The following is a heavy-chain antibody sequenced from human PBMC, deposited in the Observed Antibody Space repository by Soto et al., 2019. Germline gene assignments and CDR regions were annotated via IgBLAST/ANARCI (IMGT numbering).Heavy chain of an antibody. V-gene: IGHV3-64*01. D-gene: IGHD4-4*01. Sequence: ESGGGLVQPGGSLRLSCAASGFTFSSYAMHWVRQAPGKGLEYVSAISSNGGSTYYANSVKGRFTISRDNSKNTLYLQMGSLRAEDMAVYYCARDFRSKLGYYYYYMDVWGKGTTVTVSS. J-gene: IGHJ6*03. CDR2: ISSNGGST. CDR1: GFTFSSYA. CDR3: ARDFRSKLGYYYYYMDV.